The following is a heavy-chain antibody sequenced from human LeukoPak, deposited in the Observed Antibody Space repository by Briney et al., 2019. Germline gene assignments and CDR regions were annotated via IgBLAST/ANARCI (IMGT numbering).Heavy chain of an antibody. D-gene: IGHD3-16*02. CDR1: GFTFSSYG. CDR3: AKGPAPRLGEFSYHALVDY. J-gene: IGHJ4*02. V-gene: IGHV3-30*18. Sequence: GGSLRLSCVASGFTFSSYGMHWVRQAPGKGLEWVAFISYDGSNENIADSVKGRSIISRDNSKNTLYLQMNSLRAEDTAVYYCAKGPAPRLGEFSYHALVDYWGRGTLVTVSS. CDR2: ISYDGSNE.